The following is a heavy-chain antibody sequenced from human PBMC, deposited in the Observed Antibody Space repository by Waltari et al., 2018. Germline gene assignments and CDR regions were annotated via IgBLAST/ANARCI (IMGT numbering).Heavy chain of an antibody. CDR1: GYSISSGYY. J-gene: IGHJ3*02. CDR3: ARGGLAVLRFLEWLIDAFDI. V-gene: IGHV4-38-2*01. Sequence: QVQLQESGPGLVKPSETLSLTCAVSGYSISSGYYWGWIRQPPGKGREWIGSIYHSGSTYYNPSLKSRVTISVDTSKNQFSLKLSSVTAADTAVYYCARGGLAVLRFLEWLIDAFDIWGQGTMVTVSS. CDR2: IYHSGST. D-gene: IGHD3-3*01.